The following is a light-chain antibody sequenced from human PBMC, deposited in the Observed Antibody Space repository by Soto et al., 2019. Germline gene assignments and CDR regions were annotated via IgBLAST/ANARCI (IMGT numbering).Light chain of an antibody. J-gene: IGKJ4*01. CDR3: QRYNNWPLT. V-gene: IGKV3-15*01. CDR1: QGVSDN. CDR2: GAS. Sequence: EIVMTQSPATLSVSPGERATLSCRTSQGVSDNLAWYQQKPGQAPRLLIYGASTRATGIPARFSGSGSGTEFTLTIGSLQSEDFAVYYCQRYNNWPLTFGGGTKVEIK.